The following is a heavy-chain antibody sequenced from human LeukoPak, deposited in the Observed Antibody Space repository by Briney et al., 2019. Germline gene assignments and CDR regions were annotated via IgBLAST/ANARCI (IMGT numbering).Heavy chain of an antibody. CDR1: GFTFTTFW. CDR3: ARDVYYGSGSPRLDY. D-gene: IGHD3-10*01. J-gene: IGHJ4*02. CDR2: INHDGSST. Sequence: GGSLRLSCATSGFTFTTFWMHWVRQAPGKGLVWVSRINHDGSSTNYADSVKGRFTISRDNAKNTLYLQMNSLRAEDTAVYYCARDVYYGSGSPRLDYWGQGTLVTVSS. V-gene: IGHV3-74*01.